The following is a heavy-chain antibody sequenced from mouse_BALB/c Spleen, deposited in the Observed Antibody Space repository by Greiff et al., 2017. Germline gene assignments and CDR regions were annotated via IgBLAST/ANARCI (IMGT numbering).Heavy chain of an antibody. V-gene: IGHV6-6*02. CDR3: TRRDYGYMFAY. CDR1: GFTFSNYW. D-gene: IGHD1-2*01. J-gene: IGHJ3*01. Sequence: EVKLMESGGGLVQPGGSMKLSCVASGFTFSNYWMNWVRQSPEKGLEWVAEIRLKSNNYATHYAESVKGRFTISRDDSKSSVYLQMNNLRAEDTGIYYCTRRDYGYMFAYWGQGTLVTVSA. CDR2: IRLKSNNYAT.